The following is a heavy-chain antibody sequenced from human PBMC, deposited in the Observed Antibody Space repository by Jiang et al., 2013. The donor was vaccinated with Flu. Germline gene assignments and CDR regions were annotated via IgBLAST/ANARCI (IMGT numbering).Heavy chain of an antibody. CDR2: SLILGTT. Sequence: TCTVSGVSISSGGFYWGWIRQPPGKGWSGLGLSLILGTTYYNWSLKSRLTISVDTSKNQFSLKLSSVTAADTAVYYCARQYYDWGGMDGWGQGTTVTASS. D-gene: IGHD3-22*01. J-gene: IGHJ6*02. CDR3: ARQYYDWGGMDG. V-gene: IGHV4-39*01. CDR1: GVSISSGGFY.